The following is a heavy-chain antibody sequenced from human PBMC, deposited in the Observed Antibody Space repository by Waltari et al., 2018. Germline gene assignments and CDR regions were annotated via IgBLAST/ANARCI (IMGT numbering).Heavy chain of an antibody. Sequence: EVQLVQSGAEVKKPEESLRISCEGSGYSFTSHWISWVRRMPGKGRGWGGRMDPSDSFRNYGPAFEGHVTISVDQSLRTAYLQWDSLKASDTAIYYCVRHRTTYPLEIDYWGQGTLVTVSS. CDR3: VRHRTTYPLEIDY. CDR1: GYSFTSHW. CDR2: MDPSDSFR. J-gene: IGHJ4*02. D-gene: IGHD2-2*01. V-gene: IGHV5-10-1*01.